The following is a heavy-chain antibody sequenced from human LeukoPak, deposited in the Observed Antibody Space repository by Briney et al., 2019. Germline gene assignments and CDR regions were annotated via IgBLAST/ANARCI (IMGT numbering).Heavy chain of an antibody. Sequence: SETLSLTCTISGGSISSYYWSWIRQPPGKGLEWIGSIYYSGSTYYNPSLKSRVTISVDTSKNEFFLKLNSVTAADTAVYYCARGASEYSYGFSLSSRYMDVWGKGTTVTVSS. D-gene: IGHD5-18*01. V-gene: IGHV4-59*01. CDR1: GGSISSYY. CDR3: ARGASEYSYGFSLSSRYMDV. CDR2: IYYSGST. J-gene: IGHJ6*03.